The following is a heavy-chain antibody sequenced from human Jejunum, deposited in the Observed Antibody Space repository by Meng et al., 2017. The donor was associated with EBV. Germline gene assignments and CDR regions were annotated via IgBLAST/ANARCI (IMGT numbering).Heavy chain of an antibody. CDR1: EYIFTTYD. V-gene: IGHV1-3*01. J-gene: IGHJ4*02. CDR3: ASGPSCSSGSCQEFDY. Sequence: QVLVVESGDEVENAVASGRGSCQGSEYIFTTYDLHWVRQAPGQRLEWMGWMNGGATSTVYSQNFQGRLTIARDTSARTAFMELSSLTSEDTAVYYCASGPSCSSGSCQEFDYWGQGTLVTVSS. D-gene: IGHD2-2*01. CDR2: MNGGATST.